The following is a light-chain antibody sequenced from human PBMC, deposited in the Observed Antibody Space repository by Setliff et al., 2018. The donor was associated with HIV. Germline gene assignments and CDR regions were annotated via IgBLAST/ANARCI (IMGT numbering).Light chain of an antibody. V-gene: IGLV2-14*01. Sequence: QSVLTQPASVSGSPGQSITISCTGTSSDVGSYNYVSWYQQHPGKAPKLMISEVSNRPSGVSNRFSGSKSDNTASLTLSGLQAEDEADYFCSSFTTTTTLVFGTGTKVTVL. J-gene: IGLJ1*01. CDR2: EVS. CDR1: SSDVGSYNY. CDR3: SSFTTTTTLV.